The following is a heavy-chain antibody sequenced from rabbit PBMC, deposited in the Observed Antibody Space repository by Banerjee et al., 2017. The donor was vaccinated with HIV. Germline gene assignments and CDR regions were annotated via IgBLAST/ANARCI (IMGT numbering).Heavy chain of an antibody. CDR3: ARDLAGVAGWNFNL. J-gene: IGHJ4*01. CDR1: GFSFSSSYW. D-gene: IGHD4-1*01. V-gene: IGHV1S45*01. Sequence: EESGGDLVKPEGSLTLTCTASGFSFSSSYWICWVRQAPGKGLEWIACIDAGSRGSTYYASWAKGRFTISKTSSTTVTLQMTSLTAADTATYFCARDLAGVAGWNFNLWGPGTLVTVS. CDR2: IDAGSRGST.